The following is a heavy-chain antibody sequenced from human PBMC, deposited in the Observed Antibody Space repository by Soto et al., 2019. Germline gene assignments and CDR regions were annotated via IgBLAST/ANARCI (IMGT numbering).Heavy chain of an antibody. CDR1: GGTFSSYA. CDR3: ARCYYYYYGMDV. Sequence: SVKVSCKASGGTFSSYAISWVRQAPGQGLEWMGGIIPIFGTANYAQKFQGRVTITAHESTSTAYMELSSLRSEDTAVYYCARCYYYYYGMDVWGQGTTVTVSS. J-gene: IGHJ6*02. CDR2: IIPIFGTA. V-gene: IGHV1-69*13.